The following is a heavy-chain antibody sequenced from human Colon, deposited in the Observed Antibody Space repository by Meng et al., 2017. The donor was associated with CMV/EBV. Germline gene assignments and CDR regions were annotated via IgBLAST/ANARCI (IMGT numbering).Heavy chain of an antibody. J-gene: IGHJ4*02. V-gene: IGHV3-30*02. Sequence: VHLGGFGGGVVQPGGSLRLSCGASGITFGNHDMNWVRQSPGKGLEWVAFIWHSGSDGFYADSVKGRFTISRDNSKSTLYLEMNSLTVEDTAVYYCAKLASAFHAGDYWGQGILVTVSS. CDR1: GITFGNHD. CDR3: AKLASAFHAGDY. D-gene: IGHD2/OR15-2a*01. CDR2: IWHSGSDG.